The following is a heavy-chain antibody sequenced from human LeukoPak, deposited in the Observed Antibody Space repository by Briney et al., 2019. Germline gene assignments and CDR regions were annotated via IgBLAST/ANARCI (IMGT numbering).Heavy chain of an antibody. V-gene: IGHV3-9*01. Sequence: GGSLRLSCAASGFTFDDYAMHWVRQAPGKGLEWVSGISWNSGDIGYADSVEGRFTISRDNAKNSLYLQMNGLRGEDTALYYCARVRGYSYGYFDYWGQGALVTVSS. CDR3: ARVRGYSYGYFDY. CDR2: ISWNSGDI. J-gene: IGHJ4*02. D-gene: IGHD5-18*01. CDR1: GFTFDDYA.